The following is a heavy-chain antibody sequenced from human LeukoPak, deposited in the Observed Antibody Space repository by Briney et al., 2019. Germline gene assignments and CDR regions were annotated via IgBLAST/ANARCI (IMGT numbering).Heavy chain of an antibody. J-gene: IGHJ4*02. CDR3: ASDGGWGKFNY. CDR2: TSPDGSGK. Sequence: GGSLRLSCAASGFSFNNYWMTWVRQAPGKGLEWVANTSPDGSGKYHVDSVKGRFTISRDNAEKMLYLQMDSLRAEDTAVYYCASDGGWGKFNYWGQGTLVTVSS. CDR1: GFSFNNYW. D-gene: IGHD7-27*01. V-gene: IGHV3-7*01.